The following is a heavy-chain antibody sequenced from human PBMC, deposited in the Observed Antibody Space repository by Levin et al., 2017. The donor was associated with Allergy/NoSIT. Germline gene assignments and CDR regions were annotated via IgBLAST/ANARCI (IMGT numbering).Heavy chain of an antibody. J-gene: IGHJ4*02. D-gene: IGHD1-14*01. CDR2: INPNSGGT. CDR1: GYTFTAYY. V-gene: IGHV1-2*02. Sequence: GASVKVSCKASGYTFTAYYMHWVRQAPGQGLEWMGWINPNSGGTNYAQKFQGRVTMTRDTSITTAYMDLSRLRSDDTAVYYCTRGGPIAEPGRSIDYWGQGTLVTVSS. CDR3: TRGGPIAEPGRSIDY.